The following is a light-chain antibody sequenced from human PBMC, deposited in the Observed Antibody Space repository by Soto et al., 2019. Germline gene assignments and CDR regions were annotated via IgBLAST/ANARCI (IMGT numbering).Light chain of an antibody. Sequence: QSALTQPPSASETPGQRVTMSCSGSTSNIGRNFVYWYQQVPGTAPKLLIYMNDQRPSGVPDRFSGSKSGTTASLAISGLRSEDEADYYCAAWDASVSSHVFGTGTRSPS. CDR3: AAWDASVSSHV. CDR1: TSNIGRNF. V-gene: IGLV1-47*01. J-gene: IGLJ1*01. CDR2: MND.